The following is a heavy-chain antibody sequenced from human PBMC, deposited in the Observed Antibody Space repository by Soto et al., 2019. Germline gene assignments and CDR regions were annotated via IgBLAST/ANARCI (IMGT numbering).Heavy chain of an antibody. V-gene: IGHV3-21*01. D-gene: IGHD3-3*01. Sequence: PGGSLRLSCAASGFTFSSYSMNWVRQAPGKGLEWVSSISSSSSYIYYADSEKGRFTISRDNAKNSLYLQMNSLRAEDTAVYYCARISYDFWSGYYYYGMDVWGQGTTVTVSS. CDR3: ARISYDFWSGYYYYGMDV. J-gene: IGHJ6*02. CDR1: GFTFSSYS. CDR2: ISSSSSYI.